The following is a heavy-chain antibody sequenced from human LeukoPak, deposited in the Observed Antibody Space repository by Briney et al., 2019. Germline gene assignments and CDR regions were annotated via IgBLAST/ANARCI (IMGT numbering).Heavy chain of an antibody. J-gene: IGHJ4*02. CDR3: ARDRPSITGTTLDYFDY. CDR2: INPNIGDT. V-gene: IGHV1-2*02. Sequence: ASVTVSFKASGYTFTDYYMHWVRQAPGQGLEWMGWINPNIGDTNYAQKFQGRVSMTRDTSISTAYMELSRLRSDDTAVYYCARDRPSITGTTLDYFDYWGQGTLLTVSS. D-gene: IGHD1-7*01. CDR1: GYTFTDYY.